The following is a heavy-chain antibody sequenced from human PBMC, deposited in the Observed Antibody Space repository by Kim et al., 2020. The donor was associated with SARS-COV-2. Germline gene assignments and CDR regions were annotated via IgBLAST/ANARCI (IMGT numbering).Heavy chain of an antibody. CDR1: GFTFSSYA. J-gene: IGHJ4*02. CDR2: ISVSGGST. V-gene: IGHV3-23*01. D-gene: IGHD2-2*01. Sequence: GGSLRLSCAGSGFTFSSYAMSWVRQAPGKGLEWVSGISVSGGSTYYADSVKGRFTISRDNSKNTVYLQMNSLRAEDTAVYYCANLPQYCSSTSCYLLDYWGQGTLVTVSS. CDR3: ANLPQYCSSTSCYLLDY.